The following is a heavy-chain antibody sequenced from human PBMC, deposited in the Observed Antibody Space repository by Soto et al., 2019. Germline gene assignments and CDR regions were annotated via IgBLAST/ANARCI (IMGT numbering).Heavy chain of an antibody. V-gene: IGHV3-53*02. CDR3: ARGIAGLWFGEFGFDY. D-gene: IGHD3-10*01. CDR2: IYSGGST. Sequence: EVQLVETGGGLIQPGGSPRLSCAASGFTVSSNYMSWVRQAPGKGLEWVSVIYSGGSTYYADSVKGRFTISRDNSKNTLYLQMNSLRAEDTAVYYCARGIAGLWFGEFGFDYWGQGTLVTVSS. CDR1: GFTVSSNY. J-gene: IGHJ4*02.